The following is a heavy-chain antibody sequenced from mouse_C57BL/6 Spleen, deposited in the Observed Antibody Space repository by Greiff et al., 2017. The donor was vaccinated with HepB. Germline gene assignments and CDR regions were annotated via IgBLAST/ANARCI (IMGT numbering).Heavy chain of an antibody. CDR1: GFTFSSYA. V-gene: IGHV5-4*01. CDR3: ARDFGGYFDV. CDR2: ISDGGSYT. J-gene: IGHJ1*03. Sequence: EVKVEESGGGLVKPGGSQKLSCAASGFTFSSYAMSWVRQTPEKRLEWVATISDGGSYTYYPDNVKGRFTISRDNAKNNLYLQMSHLKSEDTAMYYCARDFGGYFDVWGTGTTVTVSS.